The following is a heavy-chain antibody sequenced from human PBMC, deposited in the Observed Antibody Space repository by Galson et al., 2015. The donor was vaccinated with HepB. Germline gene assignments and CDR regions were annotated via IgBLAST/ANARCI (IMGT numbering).Heavy chain of an antibody. CDR1: GYSFTSYW. J-gene: IGHJ4*02. CDR3: ARLSDSGGDCCDFDY. V-gene: IGHV5-51*01. Sequence: QSGAEVKKPGESLKISCKSSGYSFTSYWIGWVRQMPGKGLEWMGIIYPGDSDTRYSPSFQGQVTISADKSISTAYLQWSSLKASDTAMYYCARLSDSGGDCCDFDYWGQGTLVTVSS. D-gene: IGHD2-21*02. CDR2: IYPGDSDT.